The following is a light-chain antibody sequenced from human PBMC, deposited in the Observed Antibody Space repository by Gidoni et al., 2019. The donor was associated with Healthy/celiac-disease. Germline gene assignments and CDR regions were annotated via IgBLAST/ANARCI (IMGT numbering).Light chain of an antibody. V-gene: IGKV1-5*03. CDR2: KAS. CDR3: QQYNSSPVT. CDR1: PSISSW. Sequence: DIQMTQSPSTLSASVGDRVTITGRASPSISSWLAWYQQKPGKTPKLLIYKASSLESGVPSRFSGSGSGTEFTLTISSLQPDDFATYYCQQYNSSPVTFGQGTKVEIK. J-gene: IGKJ1*01.